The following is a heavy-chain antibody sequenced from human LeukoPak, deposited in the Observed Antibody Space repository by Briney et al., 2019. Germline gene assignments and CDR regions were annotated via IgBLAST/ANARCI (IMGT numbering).Heavy chain of an antibody. CDR2: ISAYNGNT. Sequence: ASVKVSRKASGYTFTSYGISWVRQAPGQGLEWMGWISAYNGNTNYAQKLQGRVTMTTDTSTSTAYMELRSLRSDDTAVYYCARDPGIAAAGSPYNWFDPWGQGTLVTVSS. D-gene: IGHD6-13*01. V-gene: IGHV1-18*01. J-gene: IGHJ5*02. CDR1: GYTFTSYG. CDR3: ARDPGIAAAGSPYNWFDP.